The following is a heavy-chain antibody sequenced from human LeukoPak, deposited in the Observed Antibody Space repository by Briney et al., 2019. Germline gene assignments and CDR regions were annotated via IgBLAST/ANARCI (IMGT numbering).Heavy chain of an antibody. J-gene: IGHJ3*02. Sequence: SETLSLTCAVSGGSISSGGYSWSWIRQPPGRGLEWIGYIYHSGSIYYNPSLKSRVTISVDRSKNKFSLKLSSVTAADTAVYYCASSDDYGDMGAFDIWGQGTMVTVSS. CDR2: IYHSGSI. CDR1: GGSISSGGYS. D-gene: IGHD4-17*01. V-gene: IGHV4-30-2*01. CDR3: ASSDDYGDMGAFDI.